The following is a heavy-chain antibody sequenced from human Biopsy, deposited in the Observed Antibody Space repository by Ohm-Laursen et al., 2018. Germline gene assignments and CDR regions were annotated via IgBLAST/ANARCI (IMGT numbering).Heavy chain of an antibody. CDR3: THHYDASDDVFDI. V-gene: IGHV3-15*01. J-gene: IGHJ3*02. Sequence: SLRLSCTASGFTFSHAWMSWVRQAPGKGLEWVGRIKNEIDGGTTDYAAPVKGRFTILRDDSKNMLFLQMDSLKTEDTAVYYCTHHYDASDDVFDIWGHGTVVTVSS. D-gene: IGHD3-22*01. CDR2: IKNEIDGGTT. CDR1: GFTFSHAW.